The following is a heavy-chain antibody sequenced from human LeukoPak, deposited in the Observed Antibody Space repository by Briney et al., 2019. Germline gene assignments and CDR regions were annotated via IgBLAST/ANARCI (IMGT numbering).Heavy chain of an antibody. J-gene: IGHJ3*02. CDR1: GYTFTSYY. Sequence: ASVKVSCKASGYTFTSYYMHWVRQAPGQGLEWMGIINPSGGSTSYAQRFQGRVTMTRDTSTSTVYMELSSLRSEDTAVYYCARDWRGDDAFDIWGQGTIVTVSS. D-gene: IGHD3-3*01. CDR3: ARDWRGDDAFDI. CDR2: INPSGGST. V-gene: IGHV1-46*01.